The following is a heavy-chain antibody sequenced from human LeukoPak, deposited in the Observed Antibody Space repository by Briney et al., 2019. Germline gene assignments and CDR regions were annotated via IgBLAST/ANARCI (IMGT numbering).Heavy chain of an antibody. D-gene: IGHD4-11*01. CDR1: GGSFSGYY. CDR2: INHSGST. CDR3: ARGLYSNHYYYYHGMDV. V-gene: IGHV4-34*01. J-gene: IGHJ6*02. Sequence: SETLSLTCAVYGGSFSGYYWSWIRQPPGKGLEWIGEINHSGSTNYNPSLKSRVTISVDTSKNQFSLKLSSVTAADTAVYYCARGLYSNHYYYYHGMDVWGQGTTVTVSS.